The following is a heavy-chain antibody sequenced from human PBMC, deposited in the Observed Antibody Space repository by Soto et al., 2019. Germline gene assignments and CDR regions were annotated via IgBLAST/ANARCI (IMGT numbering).Heavy chain of an antibody. CDR3: ARILYSSTLFSSQPFDY. V-gene: IGHV3-23*01. D-gene: IGHD6-13*01. Sequence: VKLLESGGGLALPGGSLRLSCEASGFTFRSYGMSWVRQGPRKGLEWVSAISGRGDDTYYSDSVRGRFTISRDNSKSTLYLLMNSLRAEDSAEYFCARILYSSTLFSSQPFDYWGQGSLVTVSS. J-gene: IGHJ4*02. CDR1: GFTFRSYG. CDR2: ISGRGDDT.